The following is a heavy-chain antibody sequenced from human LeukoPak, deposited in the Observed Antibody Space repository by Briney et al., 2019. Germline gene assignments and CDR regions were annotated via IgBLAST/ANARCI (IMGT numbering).Heavy chain of an antibody. CDR2: IKQDGSEK. J-gene: IGHJ4*02. CDR3: ARLLTIPGY. Sequence: PGGSLRLSRAASTFTFSAYWMSWVRQAPGKGLEWVANIKQDGSEKYYVDSVKGRFTISRDNAKNSLYLQMNSLRAEDTAVYYCARLLTIPGYWGQGTLVTVSS. CDR1: TFTFSAYW. V-gene: IGHV3-7*01. D-gene: IGHD4/OR15-4a*01.